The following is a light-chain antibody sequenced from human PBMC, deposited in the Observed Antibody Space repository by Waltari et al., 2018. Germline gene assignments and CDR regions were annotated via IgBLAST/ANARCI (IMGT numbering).Light chain of an antibody. Sequence: EIVMTQSPATLSLSPGERATLPCRASQSVSSRLAWYQQKPGQAPRLLIYDASSRATGIPDRFSGSGSGTEFTLTISSLEPEDVAVYFCQQESNWSYSFGQGTKVEIK. V-gene: IGKV3D-15*01. CDR2: DAS. CDR3: QQESNWSYS. CDR1: QSVSSR. J-gene: IGKJ2*03.